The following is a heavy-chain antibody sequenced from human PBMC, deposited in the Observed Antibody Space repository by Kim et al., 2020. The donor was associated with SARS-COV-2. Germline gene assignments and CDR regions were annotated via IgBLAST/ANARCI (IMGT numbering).Heavy chain of an antibody. D-gene: IGHD2-2*01. CDR2: IIPIFGTA. CDR1: GGTFSSYA. V-gene: IGHV1-69*13. J-gene: IGHJ4*02. CDR3: ATYIVVVPAAVVHRSFNY. Sequence: SVKVSCKASGGTFSSYAISWVRQAPGQGLEWMGGIIPIFGTANYAQKFQGRVTITADESTSTAYMELSSLRSEDTAVYYCATYIVVVPAAVVHRSFNYWGQGTLVTVSS.